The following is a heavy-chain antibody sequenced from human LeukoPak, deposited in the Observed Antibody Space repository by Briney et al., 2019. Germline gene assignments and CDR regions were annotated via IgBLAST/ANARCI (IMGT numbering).Heavy chain of an antibody. CDR2: IYYSGST. CDR1: GGSISSSSYY. D-gene: IGHD5-18*01. J-gene: IGHJ6*02. CDR3: AREKRGYSYGYYYYGMDV. V-gene: IGHV4-39*02. Sequence: PSETLSLTCTVSGGSISSSSYYWGWIRQPPGKGLEWIGSIYYSGSTYYNPSLKSRVTISVDTSKNQFSLKLSSVTAADTAVYYRAREKRGYSYGYYYYGMDVWGQGTTVTVSS.